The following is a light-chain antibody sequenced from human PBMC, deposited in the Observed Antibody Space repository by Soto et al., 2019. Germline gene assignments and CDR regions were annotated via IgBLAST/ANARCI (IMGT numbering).Light chain of an antibody. CDR1: QGINRF. J-gene: IGKJ5*01. Sequence: IHLTHSPCSLSASLRYRFNSTSRASQGINRFLAWYQQKPGKAPKLLIYAASNLQSGVPSRFSGSGSGTEFILTINSLQSEDSAVYYCQQHNQWPITFGQGTRLE. CDR3: QQHNQWPIT. V-gene: IGKV1-9*01. CDR2: AAS.